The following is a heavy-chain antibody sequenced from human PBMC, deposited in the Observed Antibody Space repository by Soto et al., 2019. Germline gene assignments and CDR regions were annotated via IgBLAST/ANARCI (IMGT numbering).Heavy chain of an antibody. V-gene: IGHV1-69*10. D-gene: IGHD3-22*01. CDR2: IIPILGTP. Sequence: SVKVSCKTSGDTFSSYAISWVRQAPGQGLEWMGGIIPILGTPSYAQKFQGRVTITADKSTSTAYMELSSLRSEDTAVYYCARERSRYDRSGYYRPDYWGQGTLVTVSP. J-gene: IGHJ4*02. CDR1: GDTFSSYA. CDR3: ARERSRYDRSGYYRPDY.